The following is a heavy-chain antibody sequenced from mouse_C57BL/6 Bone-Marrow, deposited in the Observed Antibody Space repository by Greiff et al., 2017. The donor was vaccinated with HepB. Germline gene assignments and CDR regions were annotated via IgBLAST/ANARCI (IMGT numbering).Heavy chain of an antibody. J-gene: IGHJ3*01. CDR1: GFTFSDYY. CDR3: ASPIYYDYDEAWFAY. Sequence: EVQRVESGGGLVQPGGSLKLSCAASGFTFSDYYMYWVRQTPEKRLEWVAYISNGGGSTYYPDTVKGRFTISRDNAKNTLYLQMSRLKSEDTAMYYCASPIYYDYDEAWFAYWGQGTLVTVSA. CDR2: ISNGGGST. D-gene: IGHD2-4*01. V-gene: IGHV5-12*01.